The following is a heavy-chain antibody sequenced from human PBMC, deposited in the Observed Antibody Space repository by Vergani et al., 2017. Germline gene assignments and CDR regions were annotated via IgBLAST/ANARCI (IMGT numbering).Heavy chain of an antibody. CDR3: ARVTAVVPAAPRGAFDI. Sequence: EVQLVESGGGLVQPGGSLRLSCAASGFTFSSYEMNWVRQAPGKGLEWVSYISSSGSTIYYADSVKGRFTISRDNAKNSLYLQMNSLRAEDTAVYYCARVTAVVPAAPRGAFDIWGQGTMVTVSS. CDR2: ISSSGSTI. CDR1: GFTFSSYE. V-gene: IGHV3-48*03. J-gene: IGHJ3*02. D-gene: IGHD2-2*01.